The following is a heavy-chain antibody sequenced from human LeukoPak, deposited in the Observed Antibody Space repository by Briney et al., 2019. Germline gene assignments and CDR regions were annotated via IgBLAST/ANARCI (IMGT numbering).Heavy chain of an antibody. CDR2: IYSGGST. Sequence: PGGSLRLSCAASGFTVSSNYMSWVRQAPGKGLEWVSVIYSGGSTYYADSVKGRFTISRDNSKNTLYLQMNSLRAEDTAVYYCANQRYSSSWYAPHYYYYYGMDVWGQGTTVTVSS. J-gene: IGHJ6*02. CDR3: ANQRYSSSWYAPHYYYYYGMDV. D-gene: IGHD6-13*01. CDR1: GFTVSSNY. V-gene: IGHV3-53*05.